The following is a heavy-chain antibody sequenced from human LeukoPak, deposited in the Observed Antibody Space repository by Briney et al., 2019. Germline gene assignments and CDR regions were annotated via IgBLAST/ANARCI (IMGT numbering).Heavy chain of an antibody. CDR1: GFTFSIYS. CDR2: ISSSSSTI. Sequence: GGSLRLSCAASGFTFSIYSMNGVRQAPGKGLEGVSYISSSSSTIYYADSVKGRFTISRDNAKNSLYLQMNSLRDEDTAVYYCARKAGYDSSGYYLPFDYWGQGTLVTVSS. V-gene: IGHV3-48*02. D-gene: IGHD3-22*01. J-gene: IGHJ4*02. CDR3: ARKAGYDSSGYYLPFDY.